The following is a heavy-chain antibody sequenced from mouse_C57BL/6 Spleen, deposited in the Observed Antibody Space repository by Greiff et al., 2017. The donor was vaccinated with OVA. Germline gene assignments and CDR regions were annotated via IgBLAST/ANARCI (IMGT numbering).Heavy chain of an antibody. CDR2: ISNGGGST. V-gene: IGHV5-12*01. D-gene: IGHD1-1*01. J-gene: IGHJ1*03. CDR1: GFTFSDYY. Sequence: DVMLVESGGGLVQPGGSLKLSCAASGFTFSDYYMYWVRQTPEKRLEWVAYISNGGGSTYYPDTVKGRFTISRDNAKNTLYLQMSRLKSEDTAMYYCARWYGSSPYWYFDVWGTGTTVTVSS. CDR3: ARWYGSSPYWYFDV.